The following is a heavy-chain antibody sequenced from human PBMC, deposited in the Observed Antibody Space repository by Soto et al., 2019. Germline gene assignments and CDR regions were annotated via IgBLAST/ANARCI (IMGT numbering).Heavy chain of an antibody. D-gene: IGHD3-16*01. Sequence: PSETLSLTCTVSGGSISSYYWSWIRQPPGKGLEWIAYIYYSGSTNYNPSLKSRVTISVDTSKNQFSLKLSSVTAADTALYYCARSVWSYGGWFDPWGQGTLVTVSS. V-gene: IGHV4-59*08. CDR3: ARSVWSYGGWFDP. CDR1: GGSISSYY. J-gene: IGHJ5*02. CDR2: IYYSGST.